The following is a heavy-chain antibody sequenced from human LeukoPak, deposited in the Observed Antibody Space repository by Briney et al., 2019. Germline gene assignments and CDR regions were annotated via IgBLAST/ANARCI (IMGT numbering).Heavy chain of an antibody. Sequence: GGSLRLSCAASGFTVSSNYMSWVRQAPGKGLEWVSVIYSGGSTYYADSVKGRFTISRDNSKNTLYLQMNSLRAEDTAVYYCARGSLYYDFWSGYFDYWGQGTLVTVSS. V-gene: IGHV3-53*01. J-gene: IGHJ4*02. D-gene: IGHD3-3*01. CDR3: ARGSLYYDFWSGYFDY. CDR2: IYSGGST. CDR1: GFTVSSNY.